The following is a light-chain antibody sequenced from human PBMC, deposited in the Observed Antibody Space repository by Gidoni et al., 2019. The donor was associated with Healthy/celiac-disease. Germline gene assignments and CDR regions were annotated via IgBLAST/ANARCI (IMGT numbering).Light chain of an antibody. CDR3: QQYNNWPWT. CDR2: GAS. CDR1: QSVSSN. V-gene: IGKV3-15*01. J-gene: IGKJ1*01. Sequence: EIVMTQSPATLSVSPGERATLSCRASQSVSSNLAWYQQKPGQAPRLHIYGASTRATGIPARVSGSGSGTEFTLTISSLQSEDFAVYYCQQYNNWPWTFGQGTKVEIK.